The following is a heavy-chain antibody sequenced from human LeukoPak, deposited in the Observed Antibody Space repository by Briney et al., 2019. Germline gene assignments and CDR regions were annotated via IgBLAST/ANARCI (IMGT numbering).Heavy chain of an antibody. Sequence: ASVKVSCKASGDTFTTDYIHWVRQGPGQGPEWMGVSNPSGGSTTNAQKFQGRVTMTRDTSTSTVYMELSSLRSEDTAIYCCARARGSGSYYGHDYYYYHYMDVWGKGTTVTVSS. CDR3: ARARGSGSYYGHDYYYYHYMDV. CDR2: SNPSGGST. V-gene: IGHV1-46*01. D-gene: IGHD3-10*01. CDR1: GDTFTTDY. J-gene: IGHJ6*03.